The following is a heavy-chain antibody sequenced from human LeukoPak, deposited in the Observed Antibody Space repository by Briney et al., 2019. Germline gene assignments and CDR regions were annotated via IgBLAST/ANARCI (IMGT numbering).Heavy chain of an antibody. CDR3: ASTAYYYDSMGPFDY. Sequence: GASVKVSCKASGYTFTSYCMHWVRQAPGQGLEWMGIINPSGGSTSYAQKFQGRVTMTRDTSTSTVYMELSSLRSEDTAVYYCASTAYYYDSMGPFDYWGQGTLVTVSS. D-gene: IGHD3-22*01. J-gene: IGHJ4*02. CDR2: INPSGGST. CDR1: GYTFTSYC. V-gene: IGHV1-46*01.